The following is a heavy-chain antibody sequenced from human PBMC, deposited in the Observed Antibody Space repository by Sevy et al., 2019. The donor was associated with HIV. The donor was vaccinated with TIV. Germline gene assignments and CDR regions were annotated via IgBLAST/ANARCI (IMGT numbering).Heavy chain of an antibody. Sequence: ASVKVSCKASGYTFTSYAMHWVRQAPGQRLEWMGWINAGNGNTKYSQKFQGRVTITRDTSASTAYMELRSLRSEDTAVYYCARYHSNYYYYGMDVWGQGTTVTVSS. CDR2: INAGNGNT. CDR3: ARYHSNYYYYGMDV. CDR1: GYTFTSYA. J-gene: IGHJ6*02. D-gene: IGHD4-4*01. V-gene: IGHV1-3*01.